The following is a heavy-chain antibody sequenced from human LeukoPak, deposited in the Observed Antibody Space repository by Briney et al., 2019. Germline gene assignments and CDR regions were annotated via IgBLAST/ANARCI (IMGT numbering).Heavy chain of an antibody. CDR1: GFTFSSYA. CDR3: SKSTAAAITFGPSDP. D-gene: IGHD6-25*01. CDR2: ISYDGHNQ. V-gene: IGHV3-30*04. J-gene: IGHJ5*02. Sequence: GGSLRLSRATSGFTFSSYAMNWVRHAPGKGLEWVAVISYDGHNQYYAHSVKGPFTISRDNFKNTLYLQMNSLRADDTAVYYCSKSTAAAITFGPSDPWGQGSLVTVSS.